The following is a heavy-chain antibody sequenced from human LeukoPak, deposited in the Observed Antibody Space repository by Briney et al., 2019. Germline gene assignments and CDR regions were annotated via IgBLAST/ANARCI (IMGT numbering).Heavy chain of an antibody. CDR3: AKDSAYYYGMDV. CDR1: GFTFSSYG. D-gene: IGHD3-10*01. CDR2: IWYDGSNK. J-gene: IGHJ6*02. V-gene: IGHV3-30*02. Sequence: GGSLRLSCAASGFTFSSYGMHWVRQAPGKGLEWVAVIWYDGSNKYYADSVKGRFTISRDNSKNTLYLQMNSLRAEDTAVYYCAKDSAYYYGMDVWGQGTTVTVSS.